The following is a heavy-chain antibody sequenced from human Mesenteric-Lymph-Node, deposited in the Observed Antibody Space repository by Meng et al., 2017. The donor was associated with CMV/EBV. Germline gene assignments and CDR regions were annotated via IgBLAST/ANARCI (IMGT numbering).Heavy chain of an antibody. J-gene: IGHJ5*02. CDR1: GFTFNTYG. CDR2: VSGSGDDT. D-gene: IGHD3-16*01. CDR3: TKGGVPINWFDP. Sequence: SCDAFGFTFNTYGMSWVRQAPGKGLEWVASVSGSGDDTSYADSVKGRFTISRDNSMNRLYLQMNSLRGEDTALYYCTKGGVPINWFDPWGQGTLVTVSS. V-gene: IGHV3-23*01.